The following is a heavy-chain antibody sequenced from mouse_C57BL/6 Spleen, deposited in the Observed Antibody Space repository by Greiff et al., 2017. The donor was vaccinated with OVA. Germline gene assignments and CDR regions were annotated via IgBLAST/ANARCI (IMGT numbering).Heavy chain of an antibody. V-gene: IGHV1-76*01. J-gene: IGHJ4*01. CDR3: ARDGYYAMDY. CDR1: GYTFTDYY. Sequence: QVQLQQSGAELVKPGASVKISCKASGYTFTDYYINWVKQRPGQGLEWIARIYPGSGNTYYNEKFKGKATLTAEKSSSTAYMQLSSLTSEDSAVYFCARDGYYAMDYSGQGNSVTVSS. CDR2: IYPGSGNT.